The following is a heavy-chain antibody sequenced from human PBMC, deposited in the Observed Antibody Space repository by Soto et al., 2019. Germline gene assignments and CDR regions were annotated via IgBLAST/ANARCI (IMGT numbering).Heavy chain of an antibody. CDR3: AKGGRRWLVTSDFNY. CDR2: VSHDGRNT. J-gene: IGHJ4*02. D-gene: IGHD6-19*01. V-gene: IGHV3-30*18. Sequence: VQLVESGGGVVQPGRSLRLSFAASGFTFSDYAMHWVRQAPGKGLEWVAVVSHDGRNTHYADSVKGRFTISRDSSTNTVSLEMTSLRAEDTAVYYCAKGGRRWLVTSDFNYWGQGALVTVSS. CDR1: GFTFSDYA.